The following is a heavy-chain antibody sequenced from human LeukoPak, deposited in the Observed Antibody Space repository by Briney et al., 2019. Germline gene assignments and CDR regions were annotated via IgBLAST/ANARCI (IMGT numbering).Heavy chain of an antibody. V-gene: IGHV1-2*06. CDR1: AYTFTGCC. J-gene: IGHJ4*02. CDR2: ISPKSGGT. Sequence: ASVKVSCKATAYTFTGCCMHWVRQAPGQGLEWMGRISPKSGGTNYAQKFKGRVTMTRDTSINTAYMELTRLTSDDTAVYYCARGEMFRHFDYWGQGTLVTVSS. D-gene: IGHD5-24*01. CDR3: ARGEMFRHFDY.